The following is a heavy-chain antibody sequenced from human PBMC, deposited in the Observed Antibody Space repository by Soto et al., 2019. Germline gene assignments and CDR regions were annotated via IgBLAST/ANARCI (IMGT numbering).Heavy chain of an antibody. Sequence: EVQLVESGGGLIQPGGSLRLSCAASGFTVRSNYMSWVRQAPGKGLEWVSVIYSGGSTYYADSVKGRFTISRDHSKNTLYLPMNSLRAEDTAVYYCARSGYSYGPCDYWGQGTLVTVSS. CDR3: ARSGYSYGPCDY. CDR2: IYSGGST. J-gene: IGHJ4*02. CDR1: GFTVRSNY. D-gene: IGHD5-18*01. V-gene: IGHV3-53*01.